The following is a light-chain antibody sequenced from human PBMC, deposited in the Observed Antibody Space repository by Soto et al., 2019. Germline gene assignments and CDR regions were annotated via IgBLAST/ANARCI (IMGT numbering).Light chain of an antibody. Sequence: IVLTQSPGTLSLSPGDRVTLSCRASQSVNTKLAWYQQKPGQAPTLLIYDVSNRATGIPARFSGSGSGTDFSLTISSLEPEDFAVYYCQQRSHWPRTFGQGTKVDIK. J-gene: IGKJ1*01. V-gene: IGKV3-11*01. CDR3: QQRSHWPRT. CDR2: DVS. CDR1: QSVNTK.